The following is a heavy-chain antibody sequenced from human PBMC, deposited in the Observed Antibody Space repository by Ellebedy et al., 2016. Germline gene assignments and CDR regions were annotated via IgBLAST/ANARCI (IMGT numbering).Heavy chain of an antibody. CDR1: GGTFSSYA. Sequence: ASVKVSCKASGGTFSSYAISWVRQAPGQGLEWMGGIIPIFGTANYAQKFQGRVTITADESTSTAYMELSSLRSEDTAVYYCARDHRGPKGAYYYGMDVWGQGTTVTVSS. CDR2: IIPIFGTA. CDR3: ARDHRGPKGAYYYGMDV. V-gene: IGHV1-69*13. D-gene: IGHD1-26*01. J-gene: IGHJ6*02.